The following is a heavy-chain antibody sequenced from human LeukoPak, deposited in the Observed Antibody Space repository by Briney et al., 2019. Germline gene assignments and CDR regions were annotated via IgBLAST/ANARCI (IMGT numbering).Heavy chain of an antibody. J-gene: IGHJ5*02. CDR1: GGSFSSYY. D-gene: IGHD5-24*01. Sequence: SETLSLTCAVYGGSFSSYYWSWVRQPPGKGLEWIGEIHPHGIFYYNSSLMSRVTISIDTSKSQFSLRLTSVTAADTAFYYCARGRDRSKAGDLWGQGSLVTVSS. CDR3: ARGRDRSKAGDL. CDR2: IHPHGIF. V-gene: IGHV4-34*01.